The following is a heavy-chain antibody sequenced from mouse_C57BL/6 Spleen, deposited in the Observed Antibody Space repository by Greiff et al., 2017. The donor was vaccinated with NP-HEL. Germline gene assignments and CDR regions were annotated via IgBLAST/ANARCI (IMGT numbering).Heavy chain of an antibody. D-gene: IGHD1-1*01. CDR3: ARDYYGSSSWFAY. V-gene: IGHV5-4*01. Sequence: EVKLMESGGGLVKPGGSLKLSCAASGFTFSSYAMSWVRQTPEKRLEWVATISDGGSYTYYPDNVKGRFTISRDNAKNNLYLQMSHLKSEDTAMDYCARDYYGSSSWFAYWGQGTLVTVSA. J-gene: IGHJ3*01. CDR2: ISDGGSYT. CDR1: GFTFSSYA.